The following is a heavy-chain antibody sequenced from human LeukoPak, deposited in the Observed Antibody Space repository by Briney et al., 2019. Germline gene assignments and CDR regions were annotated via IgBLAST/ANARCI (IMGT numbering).Heavy chain of an antibody. Sequence: GASVKVSCKASGYTFTSYDINWVRQATGQGLEWMGGIIPIFGTANYAQKFQGRVTITADESTSTAYMELSSLRSEDTAVYYCASSNWGEIYYFDYWGQGTLVTVSS. CDR2: IIPIFGTA. CDR1: GYTFTSYD. J-gene: IGHJ4*02. D-gene: IGHD7-27*01. CDR3: ASSNWGEIYYFDY. V-gene: IGHV1-69*13.